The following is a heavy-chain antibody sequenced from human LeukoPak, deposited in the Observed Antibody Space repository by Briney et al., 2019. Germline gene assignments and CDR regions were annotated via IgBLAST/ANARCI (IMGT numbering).Heavy chain of an antibody. J-gene: IGHJ6*02. CDR3: ASSSGGSLHYGMDV. D-gene: IGHD2-15*01. CDR1: GFTVSSNY. Sequence: GGSLRLSCAASGFTVSSNYMSWVRQAPGKGLEWVSVIYSGGSTYYADSVKGRFTISRDNSKSTLYLQMNSLRAEDTAVYYCASSSGGSLHYGMDVWGQGTTVTVSS. CDR2: IYSGGST. V-gene: IGHV3-66*01.